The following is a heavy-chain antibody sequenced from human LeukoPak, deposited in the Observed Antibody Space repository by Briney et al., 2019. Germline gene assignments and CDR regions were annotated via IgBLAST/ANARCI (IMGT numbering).Heavy chain of an antibody. J-gene: IGHJ4*02. CDR3: AKDRIDRVTQV. V-gene: IGHV3-23*01. Sequence: GGSLRLSCAASGFTFTNYDMNWVRQAPGKGLEWVSGISGSGDTTNYADSVKGRFTISRDNSRNTLPLQLNSLRAEDTAVYYCAKDRIDRVTQVWGQGTLVTVSS. CDR2: ISGSGDTT. D-gene: IGHD2-21*02. CDR1: GFTFTNYD.